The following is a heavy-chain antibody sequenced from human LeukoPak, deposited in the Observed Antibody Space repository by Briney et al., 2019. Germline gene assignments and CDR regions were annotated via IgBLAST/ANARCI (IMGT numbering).Heavy chain of an antibody. Sequence: GGSLRLSCAASGFTFSGYSMNWVRQAPGKGLEWVSSISTTSDYIHYADSLKGRVAISRDNAKNSLYLQMNSLRAEDMAVYYCARGGIYSQGFDYWGQGSLVTVSS. CDR2: ISTTSDYI. V-gene: IGHV3-21*01. CDR1: GFTFSGYS. D-gene: IGHD6-13*01. J-gene: IGHJ4*02. CDR3: ARGGIYSQGFDY.